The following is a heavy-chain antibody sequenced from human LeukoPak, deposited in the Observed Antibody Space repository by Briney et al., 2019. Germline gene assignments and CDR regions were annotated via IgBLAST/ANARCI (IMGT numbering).Heavy chain of an antibody. Sequence: ASVKVSCKASGYTFTGYYMYWVRHAPGQGLEWMGWINPNSGGANYAQKFQGRVTMTRDTSISTAYMDLSSLRSDDTAVYYCARDYGGFCTSDNCYRTIFDYWGQGTLVTVSS. V-gene: IGHV1-2*02. J-gene: IGHJ4*02. CDR1: GYTFTGYY. CDR3: ARDYGGFCTSDNCYRTIFDY. D-gene: IGHD2-2*02. CDR2: INPNSGGA.